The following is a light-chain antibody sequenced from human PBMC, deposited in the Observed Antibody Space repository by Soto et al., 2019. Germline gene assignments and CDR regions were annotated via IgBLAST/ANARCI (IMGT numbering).Light chain of an antibody. Sequence: EIVMTQSPATLSVSPGEMATLSCRASQSITRNLAWYQQSPGQAPRLLFYGASSRATGIPDRFIGSGSGTDFTLTITGLEPEDFAVYYCQQFHISRTFGQGTKVDIK. CDR1: QSITRN. CDR3: QQFHISRT. V-gene: IGKV3-20*01. CDR2: GAS. J-gene: IGKJ1*01.